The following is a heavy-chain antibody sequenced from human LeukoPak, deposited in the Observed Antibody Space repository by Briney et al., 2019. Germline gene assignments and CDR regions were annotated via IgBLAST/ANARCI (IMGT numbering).Heavy chain of an antibody. CDR2: ITGGGRT. CDR3: AKRGYYDSGALRAPFEY. CDR1: GLTFSNFG. Sequence: GGSLRLSCAASGLTFSNFGMNWVRTAPGRGPEWVSAITGGGRTYYADSVKGRFTISRDSSKTTLYLQMNSLRAEDTAIYYCAKRGYYDSGALRAPFEYWGQGTLVTVSS. D-gene: IGHD3-22*01. V-gene: IGHV3-23*01. J-gene: IGHJ4*02.